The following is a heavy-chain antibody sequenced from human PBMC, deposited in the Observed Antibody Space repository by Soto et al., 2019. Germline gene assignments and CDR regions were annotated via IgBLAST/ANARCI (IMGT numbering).Heavy chain of an antibody. CDR2: ISYDGSNE. V-gene: IGHV3-30-3*01. J-gene: IGHJ4*02. D-gene: IGHD4-17*01. Sequence: GSLRLSCAASGFTFSTYAMHWVRQAPGKGLEWVAVISYDGSNEYYADSVKGRFTISRDNSKYTLYLQMNSLRDEDSAMYYCARDPYGDYYFDYWGLGALVTVSS. CDR3: ARDPYGDYYFDY. CDR1: GFTFSTYA.